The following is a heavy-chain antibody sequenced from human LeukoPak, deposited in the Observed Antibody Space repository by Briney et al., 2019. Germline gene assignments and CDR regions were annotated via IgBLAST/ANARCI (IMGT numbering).Heavy chain of an antibody. V-gene: IGHV4-59*02. CDR2: IHHSGNT. CDR1: GDSVSTSH. J-gene: IGHJ4*02. D-gene: IGHD3-22*01. Sequence: SETLSLTCSVSGDSVSTSHWSWIRQPPGKGLEWVGYIHHSGNTNYNPSPKSRVTISVDTSKNQFSLKLISVTAADTAVYYCARDRGVYDSSGSPQPFYFDCWGQGALVTVSS. CDR3: ARDRGVYDSSGSPQPFYFDC.